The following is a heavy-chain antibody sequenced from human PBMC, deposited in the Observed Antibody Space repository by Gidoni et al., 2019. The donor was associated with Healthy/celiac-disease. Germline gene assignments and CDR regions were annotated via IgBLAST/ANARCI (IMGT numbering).Heavy chain of an antibody. CDR1: GGSFSGYY. CDR2: INHSGST. CDR3: ARGVTRVRGVFFDY. Sequence: QVQLQQWGAGLLKPSETLSLTCAVYGGSFSGYYWSWIRQPPGKGLEWIGEINHSGSTNYNPSLKSRVTISVDTSKNQFSLKLSSVTAADTAVYYCARGVTRVRGVFFDYWGQGTLVTVSS. V-gene: IGHV4-34*01. J-gene: IGHJ4*02. D-gene: IGHD3-10*01.